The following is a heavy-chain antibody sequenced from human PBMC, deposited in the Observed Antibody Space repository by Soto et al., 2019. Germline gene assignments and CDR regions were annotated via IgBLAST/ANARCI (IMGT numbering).Heavy chain of an antibody. CDR3: ARDEAIQLWPLVAFDI. CDR2: IIPIFGTA. D-gene: IGHD5-18*01. Sequence: GASVKVSCKASGGTFSSYAISWVRQAPGQGLEWMRGIIPIFGTANYAQKFQGRVTITADESTSTAYMELSSLRSEDTAVYYCARDEAIQLWPLVAFDIWGQGTTVTVSS. J-gene: IGHJ3*02. V-gene: IGHV1-69*13. CDR1: GGTFSSYA.